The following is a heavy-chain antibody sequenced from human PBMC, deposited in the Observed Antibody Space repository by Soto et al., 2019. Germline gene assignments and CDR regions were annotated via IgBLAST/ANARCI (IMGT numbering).Heavy chain of an antibody. D-gene: IGHD2-15*01. CDR1: GFTFSSYA. Sequence: GGSLRLSCSASGFTFSSYAMHWVRQAPGKGLEYVSAISSNGGSTYYADSVKGRFTISRDNSKNTLYLQMSSLRAEDTAVYYCVKELHCSGGSCYRGYTGDYYYYGMDVWGQGTTVTVSS. V-gene: IGHV3-64D*08. CDR2: ISSNGGST. J-gene: IGHJ6*02. CDR3: VKELHCSGGSCYRGYTGDYYYYGMDV.